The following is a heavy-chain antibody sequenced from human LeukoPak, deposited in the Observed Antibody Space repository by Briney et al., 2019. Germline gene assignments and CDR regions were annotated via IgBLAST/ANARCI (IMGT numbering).Heavy chain of an antibody. D-gene: IGHD6-13*01. Sequence: QPGRSLRLSCAASGFTFSSYGMHWVRQAPGKGLEWVAVISYDGSYKFYADSVKGRFTISRDNSKSTLYLQMNSLRAEDTAVYYCAKDRYSGLNTIDYWGQGTLVTVSS. CDR1: GFTFSSYG. V-gene: IGHV3-30*18. CDR3: AKDRYSGLNTIDY. J-gene: IGHJ4*02. CDR2: ISYDGSYK.